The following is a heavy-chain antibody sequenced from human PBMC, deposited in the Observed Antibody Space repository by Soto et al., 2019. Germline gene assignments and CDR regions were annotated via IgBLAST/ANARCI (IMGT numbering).Heavy chain of an antibody. CDR1: GFTFSSYW. CDR3: AREVAGTHGLYYYYYYGMDV. CDR2: IKQDGSEK. V-gene: IGHV3-7*01. J-gene: IGHJ6*02. Sequence: PGGSLRLSCAASGFTFSSYWMSWVRQAPGKGLEWVANIKQDGSEKYYVDSVKGRFTISRDNAKNSLYLQMNSLRAEDTAVYYCAREVAGTHGLYYYYYYGMDVWGQGTTVTVSS. D-gene: IGHD6-19*01.